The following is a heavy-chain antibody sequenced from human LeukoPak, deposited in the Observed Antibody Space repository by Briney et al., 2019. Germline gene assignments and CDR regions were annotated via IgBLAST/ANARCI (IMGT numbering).Heavy chain of an antibody. Sequence: GGSLRLSCAASGFAFSSYGMHWVRQAPGKGLEWVAVIWYDGSNKYYADSVKGRFTISRDNSKNTLYLQMNSLRAEDTAVYYCARALIVVVPAAFDYWGQGTLVTVSS. J-gene: IGHJ4*02. V-gene: IGHV3-33*08. CDR3: ARALIVVVPAAFDY. D-gene: IGHD2-2*01. CDR1: GFAFSSYG. CDR2: IWYDGSNK.